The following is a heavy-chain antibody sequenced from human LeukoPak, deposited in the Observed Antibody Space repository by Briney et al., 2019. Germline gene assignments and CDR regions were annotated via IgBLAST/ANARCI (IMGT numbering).Heavy chain of an antibody. Sequence: PSETLSLTCAVYGGSFSGYYWSWIPQPPAKGLEWVGEINHSGSTNYNPSLKSRVTISVDTSKNQFSLKLSSVTAADTAVYHCARAVTMIVVTVYYFVHSGQGALVTVSS. CDR1: GGSFSGYY. J-gene: IGHJ4*02. D-gene: IGHD3-22*01. CDR3: ARAVTMIVVTVYYFVH. V-gene: IGHV4-34*01. CDR2: INHSGST.